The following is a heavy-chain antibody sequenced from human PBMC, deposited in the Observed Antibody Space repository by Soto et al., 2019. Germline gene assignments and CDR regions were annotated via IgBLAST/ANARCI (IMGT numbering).Heavy chain of an antibody. J-gene: IGHJ4*02. Sequence: PSETLSLTCTVSGSSISSSSYYWGWIRQPPGKGLEWIGSIYYSGSTYYNPSLKSRVTISVDTSKNQFSLKLSSVTAADTAVYYCATPPSGQSSSSDYWGQGTLVTVSS. CDR2: IYYSGST. D-gene: IGHD6-6*01. CDR3: ATPPSGQSSSSDY. V-gene: IGHV4-39*01. CDR1: GSSISSSSYY.